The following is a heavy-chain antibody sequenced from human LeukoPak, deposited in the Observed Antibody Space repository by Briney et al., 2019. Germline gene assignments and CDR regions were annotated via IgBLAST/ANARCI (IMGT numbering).Heavy chain of an antibody. CDR1: GGSITGYY. J-gene: IGHJ4*02. V-gene: IGHV4-59*01. CDR3: ARGPPPDFDC. CDR2: IYYSGIT. Sequence: PSETLSLTCTVSGGSITGYYWSWIRQPPGKGLEWIGYIYYSGITNYNPSLNSRVTISVDTSKNQFSLKLSSVTAADTAVYYCARGPPPDFDCWGQGTLVTVSS.